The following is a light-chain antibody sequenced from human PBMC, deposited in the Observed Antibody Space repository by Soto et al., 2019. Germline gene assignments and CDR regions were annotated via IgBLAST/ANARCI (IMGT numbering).Light chain of an antibody. CDR3: NSYTLSKTVI. CDR2: EVT. V-gene: IGLV2-14*01. J-gene: IGLJ2*01. CDR1: SSDVGAHDF. Sequence: QSVLTQPASVSGSPGQSITISCSGTSSDVGAHDFVSWYQHHPDKAPKVIIFEVTNRPSGVSDRFSGSKTGNTASLTISGLQAEDEADYYCNSYTLSKTVIFGGGTQLTVL.